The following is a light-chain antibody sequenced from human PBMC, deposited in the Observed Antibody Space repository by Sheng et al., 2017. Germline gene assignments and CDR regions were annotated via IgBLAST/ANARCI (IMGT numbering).Light chain of an antibody. Sequence: SYELTQPPSVSVAPGKTARITCGGNNIGTKSVHWYQQRPGQAPVLVVYDNSDRPSGIPERFSGSKSGTSASLAISGLRSEDEADYYCAAWDDSLSGPVFGGGTKLTVL. J-gene: IGLJ3*02. CDR2: DNS. V-gene: IGLV3-21*03. CDR3: AAWDDSLSGPV. CDR1: NIGTKS.